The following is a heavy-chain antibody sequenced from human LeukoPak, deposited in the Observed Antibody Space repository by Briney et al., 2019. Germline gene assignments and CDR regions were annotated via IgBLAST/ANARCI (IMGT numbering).Heavy chain of an antibody. J-gene: IGHJ6*02. CDR3: ARAIVVVPAAMNYYYGMDV. D-gene: IGHD2-2*01. V-gene: IGHV4-4*02. CDR2: IYYTGST. Sequence: SGTLSLTCAVSGGSISSSNWWSWVRQPPGKGLEWIGSIYYTGSTYYNPSLKSRVTMSVDTSKNQFSLRLSSVTAADTAVYYCARAIVVVPAAMNYYYGMDVWGQGTTVTVSS. CDR1: GGSISSSNW.